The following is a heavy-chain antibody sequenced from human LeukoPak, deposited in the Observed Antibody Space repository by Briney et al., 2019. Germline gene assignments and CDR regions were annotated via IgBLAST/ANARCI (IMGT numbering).Heavy chain of an antibody. V-gene: IGHV3-7*01. D-gene: IGHD6-19*01. J-gene: IGHJ4*02. Sequence: GGSLRLSCAASGFTFRSYWMSWVRQAPVKGLEWVANIKQDGSEKYYVDSVKGRFTISRDNAKNSLYLQMNSLRAEDTAVYYCARVNSRKVAGNHFDYWGQGTLVTVSS. CDR2: IKQDGSEK. CDR1: GFTFRSYW. CDR3: ARVNSRKVAGNHFDY.